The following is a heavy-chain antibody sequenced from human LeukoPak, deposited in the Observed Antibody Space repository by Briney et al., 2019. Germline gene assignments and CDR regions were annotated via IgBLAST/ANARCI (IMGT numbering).Heavy chain of an antibody. CDR2: IYHSGST. J-gene: IGHJ5*02. CDR1: GYSISSGYY. Sequence: PSETLSLTCTVSGYSISSGYYWGWIRQPPGKGLEWIGSIYHSGSTYYNPSLKSRVTISVDTSKNQFSLKLSSVTAADTAVYYCARGEWEQWLGNYWFDPWGQGTLVTVSS. CDR3: ARGEWEQWLGNYWFDP. V-gene: IGHV4-38-2*02. D-gene: IGHD6-19*01.